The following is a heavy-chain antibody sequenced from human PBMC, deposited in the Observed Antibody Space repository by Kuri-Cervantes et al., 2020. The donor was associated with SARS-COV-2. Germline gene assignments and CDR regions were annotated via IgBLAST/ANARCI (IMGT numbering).Heavy chain of an antibody. CDR2: IYHSGST. V-gene: IGHV4-38-2*02. Sequence: SETLSLTCTVSGYSISSGYYWGWIRQPPGKGLEWIGSIYHSGSTYYNPSLKGRVTISVDTSKNQFSLKLSSVTAADTAVYYCATCIAAAGSYYFDYWGQGTLVTVSS. CDR1: GYSISSGYY. D-gene: IGHD6-13*01. J-gene: IGHJ4*02. CDR3: ATCIAAAGSYYFDY.